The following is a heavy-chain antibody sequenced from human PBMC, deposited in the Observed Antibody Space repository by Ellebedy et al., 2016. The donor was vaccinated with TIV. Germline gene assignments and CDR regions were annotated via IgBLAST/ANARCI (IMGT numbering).Heavy chain of an antibody. CDR3: VRFDF. Sequence: GESLKISCKGSGYDFARYWIAWVRQMPGEGLEWMGIINPGDSDTRYSPSFQGQVTISADKSIKTAYLHWSSLKASDTAMYYCVRFDFWGQGTLVTVSS. V-gene: IGHV5-51*01. CDR2: INPGDSDT. CDR1: GYDFARYW. J-gene: IGHJ4*02.